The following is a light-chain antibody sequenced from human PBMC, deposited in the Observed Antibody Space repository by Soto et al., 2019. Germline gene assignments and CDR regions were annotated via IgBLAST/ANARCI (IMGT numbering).Light chain of an antibody. Sequence: QSALTQPPSASGSPGQSVTISCTGTSSDVGGYDYVSWYQQHPGKAPKLMIYDVNKRPSGVPGRFSGSKSGNTASLTVSGLQTEDEADYYCSSYGGSDNLVCGGGTKLTVL. CDR2: DVN. CDR1: SSDVGGYDY. CDR3: SSYGGSDNLV. V-gene: IGLV2-8*01. J-gene: IGLJ2*01.